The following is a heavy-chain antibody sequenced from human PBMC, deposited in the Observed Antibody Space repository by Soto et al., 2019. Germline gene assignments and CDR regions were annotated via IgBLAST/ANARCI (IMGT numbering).Heavy chain of an antibody. D-gene: IGHD4-17*01. Sequence: AISGSGGSTYYADSVKGRFTISRDNSKNTLYLQMNSLRAEDTAVYYCAKDDYGDYRGCFDPWGQGNMVNVSS. CDR3: AKDDYGDYRGCFDP. J-gene: IGHJ5*02. CDR2: ISGSGGST. V-gene: IGHV3-23*01.